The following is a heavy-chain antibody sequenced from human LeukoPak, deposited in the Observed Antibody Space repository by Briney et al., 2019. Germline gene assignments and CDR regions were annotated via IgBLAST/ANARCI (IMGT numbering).Heavy chain of an antibody. J-gene: IGHJ5*02. CDR2: IYYSGST. CDR3: ARAPEGYGSGSYYRDPNWFDP. CDR1: GGSISSSSYY. V-gene: IGHV4-31*03. D-gene: IGHD3-10*01. Sequence: KPSETLSLTCTVSGGSISSSSYYWSWIRQHPGKGLEWIGYIYYSGSTYYNPSLKSRVTISVDTSKNQFSLKLSSVTAADTAVYYCARAPEGYGSGSYYRDPNWFDPWGQGTLVTVSS.